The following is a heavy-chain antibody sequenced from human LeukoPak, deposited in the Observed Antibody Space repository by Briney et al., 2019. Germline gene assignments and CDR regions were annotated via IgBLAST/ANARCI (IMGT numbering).Heavy chain of an antibody. V-gene: IGHV1-69*04. J-gene: IGHJ6*02. CDR2: IIPIFGIA. CDR1: GGTFSSYA. Sequence: SVKVSCKASGGTFSSYAISWVRQAPGQGLEWMGRIIPIFGIANYAQKFQGRVTITADKSTSTAYMELSSLRSEDTAVYYCASLTRPRGYSYGMDIWGQGTTVTVSS. CDR3: ASLTRPRGYSYGMDI.